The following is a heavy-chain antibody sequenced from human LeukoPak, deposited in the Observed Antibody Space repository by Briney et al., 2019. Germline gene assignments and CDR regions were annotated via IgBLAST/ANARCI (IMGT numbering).Heavy chain of an antibody. D-gene: IGHD2-21*02. CDR3: ARGLVVYCGGDCYGNAFDI. CDR2: ISSSSSTI. J-gene: IGHJ3*02. CDR1: GFTFSSYR. V-gene: IGHV3-48*04. Sequence: PGGSLRLSCAASGFTFSSYRMNWVRQAPGKGLEWVSYISSSSSTIYYADSVKGRFTISRDNAKNSLYLQMNSLRAEDTAVYYCARGLVVYCGGDCYGNAFDIWGQGTMVTVSS.